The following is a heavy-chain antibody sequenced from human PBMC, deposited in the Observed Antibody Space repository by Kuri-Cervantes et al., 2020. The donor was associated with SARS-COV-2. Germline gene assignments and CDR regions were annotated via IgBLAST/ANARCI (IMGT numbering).Heavy chain of an antibody. CDR1: GFTFNDYC. V-gene: IGHV4-59*01. CDR2: IYYSGST. CDR3: ARDSEYYDFWSGYTYYYMDV. D-gene: IGHD3-3*01. Sequence: ESLKISCAASGFTFNDYCMGWIRQAPGKGLEWIGYIYYSGSTNYNPSLKSRVTISVDTSKNQFSLKLSSVTAADTAVYYCARDSEYYDFWSGYTYYYMDVWGKGTTVTVSS. J-gene: IGHJ6*03.